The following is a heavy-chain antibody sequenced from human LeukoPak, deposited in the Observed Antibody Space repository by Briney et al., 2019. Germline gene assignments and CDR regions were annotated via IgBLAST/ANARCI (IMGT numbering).Heavy chain of an antibody. CDR3: ARDQERLLWFGELSDSYYYYGMDV. V-gene: IGHV3-30*03. CDR2: ISYDGSNK. D-gene: IGHD3-10*01. Sequence: PGGSLRLSCVASGFTFNTYSMNWVRQAPGKGLEWVAVISYDGSNKYYADSVKGRFTISRDNSKNTLYLQMNSLRAEDTAVYYCARDQERLLWFGELSDSYYYYGMDVWGQGTTVTVSS. CDR1: GFTFNTYS. J-gene: IGHJ6*02.